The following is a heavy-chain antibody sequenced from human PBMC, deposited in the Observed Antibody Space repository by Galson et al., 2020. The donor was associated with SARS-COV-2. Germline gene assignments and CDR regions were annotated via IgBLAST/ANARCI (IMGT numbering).Heavy chain of an antibody. D-gene: IGHD3-3*01. V-gene: IGHV1-69*06. Sequence: SVKVSCKASGGTFSSYAISWVRQAPGQGLEWMGGIIPIFGTANYAQKFQGRVTITADKSTSTAYMELSSLRSEDTAVYYCARGPYDFWSGTYPGAFDIWGQGTMVTVSS. CDR1: GGTFSSYA. CDR2: IIPIFGTA. CDR3: ARGPYDFWSGTYPGAFDI. J-gene: IGHJ3*02.